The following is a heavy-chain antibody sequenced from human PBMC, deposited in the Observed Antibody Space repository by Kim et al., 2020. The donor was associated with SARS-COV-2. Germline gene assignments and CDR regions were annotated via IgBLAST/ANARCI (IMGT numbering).Heavy chain of an antibody. Sequence: YADSVQGRFTISRDNSKNTLYLQMNSLRAEDTAVYYCAKDTHTHSSSHDYWGQGTLVTVSS. CDR3: AKDTHTHSSSHDY. J-gene: IGHJ4*02. D-gene: IGHD6-13*01. V-gene: IGHV3-23*01.